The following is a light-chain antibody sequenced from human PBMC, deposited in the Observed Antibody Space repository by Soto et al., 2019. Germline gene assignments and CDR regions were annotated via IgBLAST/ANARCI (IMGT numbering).Light chain of an antibody. CDR2: ANT. J-gene: IGLJ1*01. V-gene: IGLV1-40*01. CDR1: SSNIGASKD. Sequence: QSVLTQPPSVSGAPGQRVTISCTGSSSNIGASKDVHWYQHLPGTAPKLLIYANTNRPSGVPDRFSGSNSGTSPSLAITGLQAEDYADYYCQSYDHHLSAYLFVTGTKLTVL. CDR3: QSYDHHLSAYL.